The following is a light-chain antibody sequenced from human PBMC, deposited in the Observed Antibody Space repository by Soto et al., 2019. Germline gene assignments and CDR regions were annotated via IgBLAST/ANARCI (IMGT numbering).Light chain of an antibody. J-gene: IGKJ4*01. CDR2: KAS. CDR1: QSISNW. V-gene: IGKV1-5*03. Sequence: DIQMTQSPSTLSASVGDRVTITCRASQSISNWLAWYQQKPGKAPKLLIYKASTLESGVPSRFSGTGSGTEFTLTISSLQPDDFATYYCHQFSFSHTFGGGTKVEIK. CDR3: HQFSFSHT.